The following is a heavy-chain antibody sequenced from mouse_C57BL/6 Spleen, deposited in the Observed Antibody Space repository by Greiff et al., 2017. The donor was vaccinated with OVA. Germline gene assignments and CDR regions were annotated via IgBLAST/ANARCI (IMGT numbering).Heavy chain of an antibody. CDR2: IRNKANNHAT. CDR1: GFTFSDAW. J-gene: IGHJ3*01. CDR3: NFLYYGSSYMSWFAD. V-gene: IGHV6-6*01. D-gene: IGHD1-1*01. Sequence: EVKVEESGGGLVQPGGSMKLSCAASGFTFSDAWMDWVRQSPEKGLEWVAEIRNKANNHATSYAESVHGRFTITIDEYKSSVYLQMKSLRAEDAGIYYCNFLYYGSSYMSWFADWGKGTLVTVSA.